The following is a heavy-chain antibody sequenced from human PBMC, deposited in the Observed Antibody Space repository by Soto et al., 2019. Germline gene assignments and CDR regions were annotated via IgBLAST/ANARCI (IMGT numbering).Heavy chain of an antibody. Sequence: QVQLVQSGAEVKKPGSSVKVSCKASGGTFSSYAISWVRQAPGQGLEWMGGIIPIFGTANYAQKFQGRVTITADKSTSTAYMELSSLRSEDTAVYYCARCLDTAMVKVYYYGMDVWAKGPRSPSP. CDR3: ARCLDTAMVKVYYYGMDV. CDR2: IIPIFGTA. V-gene: IGHV1-69*06. CDR1: GGTFSSYA. D-gene: IGHD5-18*01. J-gene: IGHJ6*02.